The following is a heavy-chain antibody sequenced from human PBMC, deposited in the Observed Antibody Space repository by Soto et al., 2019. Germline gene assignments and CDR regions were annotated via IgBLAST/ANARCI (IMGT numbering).Heavy chain of an antibody. D-gene: IGHD4-17*01. V-gene: IGHV4-38-2*01. J-gene: IGHJ5*02. CDR3: ARGAATVTPGWFDP. Sequence: SETLSLTSAVSGYSISSGYYWGWIRQTPGKGLEWIASIYHSGSTYYNPSLKSRVTISVDTSKNQFSLKLTSVTAADTAVYYCARGAATVTPGWFDPWGQGIMVTVSS. CDR2: IYHSGST. CDR1: GYSISSGYY.